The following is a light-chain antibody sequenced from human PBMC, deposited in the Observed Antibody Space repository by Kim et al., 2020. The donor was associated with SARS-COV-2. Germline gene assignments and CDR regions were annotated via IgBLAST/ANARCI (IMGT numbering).Light chain of an antibody. J-gene: IGKJ2*03. Sequence: RATLNCKSSQTVLYNSNNKNYLAWYQQKPGQAPKLLIYWASIRESGVSDRFSGSGSETDFTLTISILRAEDVAVYYCQQYYSTPPSFGQGTKLEI. CDR1: QTVLYNSNNKNY. V-gene: IGKV4-1*01. CDR3: QQYYSTPPS. CDR2: WAS.